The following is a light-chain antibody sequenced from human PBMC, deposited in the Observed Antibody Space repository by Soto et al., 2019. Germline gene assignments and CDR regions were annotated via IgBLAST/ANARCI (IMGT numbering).Light chain of an antibody. CDR3: QQRGTWPT. Sequence: EVVLTQSPVTLSLSPGERATLSCRASQSVSGYLAWYQQKPGQAPRLLIYDASSRANGIPARSTGSGSGTDFSLTISRLAPEEFAVYYCQQRGTWPTFGQGTRVDI. V-gene: IGKV3-11*01. CDR2: DAS. J-gene: IGKJ1*01. CDR1: QSVSGY.